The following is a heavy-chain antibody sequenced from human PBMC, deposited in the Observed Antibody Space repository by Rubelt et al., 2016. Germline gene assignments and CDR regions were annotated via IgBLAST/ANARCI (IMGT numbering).Heavy chain of an antibody. Sequence: QVQLQESGPGLVKPSETLSLTCTVSGDSISSYSWSWIRQPPGKGLEWIGYMYYSGSTNYNPSLKSRITTSVDTSKTQFSLKLSCVTAADTAVYYCARRVWIVGARPYDVFDIWGQGTMVTVSS. CDR1: GDSISSYS. V-gene: IGHV4-59*12. CDR3: ARRVWIVGARPYDVFDI. CDR2: MYYSGST. D-gene: IGHD1-26*01. J-gene: IGHJ3*02.